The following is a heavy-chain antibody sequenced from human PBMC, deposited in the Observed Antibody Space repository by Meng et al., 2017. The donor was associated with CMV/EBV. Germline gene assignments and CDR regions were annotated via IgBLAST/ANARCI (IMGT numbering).Heavy chain of an antibody. J-gene: IGHJ4*02. Sequence: QVQQRALGPGSVKPSPTPALTCTVSDGSISSSDYDWSWLRPPPGKGLEWIGYIYSSGSTYYNPSLKSRVTISVDTSKNQFSLKLSSVTAADTAVYYCARDNRRGGVDYWGQGTLVTVSS. V-gene: IGHV4-30-4*08. CDR2: IYSSGST. CDR3: ARDNRRGGVDY. CDR1: DGSISSSDYD. D-gene: IGHD3-3*01.